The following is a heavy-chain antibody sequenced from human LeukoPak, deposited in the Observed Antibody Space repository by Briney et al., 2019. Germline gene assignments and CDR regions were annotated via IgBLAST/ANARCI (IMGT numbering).Heavy chain of an antibody. CDR1: GFTFSSSA. CDR2: VFSDGTYK. V-gene: IGHV3-33*08. J-gene: IGHJ3*02. Sequence: GGSLRLSCAASGFTFSSSAMHWVRQAPGKGLEWVAVVFSDGTYKYHADSVKGRLTISGDYAKNTLYLQMNSLRAEDTAVYYCARDSGHDAFDIWGQGTTVTVSS. CDR3: ARDSGHDAFDI.